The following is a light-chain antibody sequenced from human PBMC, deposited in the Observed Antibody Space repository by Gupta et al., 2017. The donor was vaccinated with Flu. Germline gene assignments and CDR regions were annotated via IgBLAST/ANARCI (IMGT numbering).Light chain of an antibody. CDR2: EVS. V-gene: IGLV2-14*01. Sequence: SVTISCTGTSSDVGGYNYVSWYQQLPGKAPKLMIYEVSNRPSGVSNRFSGSKSGNTASLTISGLQAEDEADYYCSSYTSSSTLVFGGGTKLTVL. CDR3: SSYTSSSTLV. J-gene: IGLJ3*02. CDR1: SSDVGGYNY.